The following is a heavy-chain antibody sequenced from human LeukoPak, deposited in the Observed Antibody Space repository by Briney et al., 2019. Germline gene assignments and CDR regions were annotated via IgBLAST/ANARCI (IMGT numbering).Heavy chain of an antibody. J-gene: IGHJ4*02. CDR2: IYYSGST. V-gene: IGHV4-59*01. CDR1: GGSISSYY. D-gene: IGHD1-26*01. CDR3: ARGGGVVGATTWNY. Sequence: SETLSLTCTVSGGSISSYYWSWIRQSPGKGLEWIGYIYYSGSTDYNPSLKSRVTISIDTSKNQFSLKLSSVTAADTAVYYCARGGGVVGATTWNYWGQGSLVTVSS.